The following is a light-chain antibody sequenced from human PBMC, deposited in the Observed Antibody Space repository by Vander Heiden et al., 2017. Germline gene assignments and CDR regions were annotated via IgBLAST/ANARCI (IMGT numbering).Light chain of an antibody. J-gene: IGLJ3*02. CDR2: EVN. Sequence: QSALTQPASVSGSPGQSITISCTGTSRDVGYYNFLSWYQQFPGKAPKLLLHEVNIRPSGVSNRFFGSKSGNTASLTISGLQPEDEADYYCGSFTTRSTWVFGGGTKLTVL. V-gene: IGLV2-14*01. CDR1: SRDVGYYNF. CDR3: GSFTTRSTWV.